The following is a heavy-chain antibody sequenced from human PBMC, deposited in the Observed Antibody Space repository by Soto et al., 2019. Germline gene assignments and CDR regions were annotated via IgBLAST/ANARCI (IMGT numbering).Heavy chain of an antibody. J-gene: IGHJ4*02. CDR2: ISSSSSYI. CDR1: GFTFSSYS. V-gene: IGHV3-21*01. Sequence: EVQLVESGGGLVKPGGSLRLSCAASGFTFSSYSMNWVRQAPGKGLEWVSSISSSSSYIYYADSVKGRFTISRDNAKNSLYLQMNSLRAEDTAVYYCARDLVGEDIVVVPAAGGWGQGTLVTVSS. CDR3: ARDLVGEDIVVVPAAGG. D-gene: IGHD2-2*01.